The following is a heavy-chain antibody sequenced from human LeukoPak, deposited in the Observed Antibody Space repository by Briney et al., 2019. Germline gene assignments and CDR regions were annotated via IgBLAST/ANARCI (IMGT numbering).Heavy chain of an antibody. CDR3: ARDRGGYSSSWTDY. J-gene: IGHJ4*02. D-gene: IGHD6-13*01. V-gene: IGHV1-2*06. CDR1: GYTFTGYY. Sequence: ASVKVSCKASGYTFTGYYMHWLRQAPGQGLEWIGRINPNSGGTNYAQKFQGRVTMTRDTSISTAYMELSRLRSDDTAVYYCARDRGGYSSSWTDYWGQGTLVTVSS. CDR2: INPNSGGT.